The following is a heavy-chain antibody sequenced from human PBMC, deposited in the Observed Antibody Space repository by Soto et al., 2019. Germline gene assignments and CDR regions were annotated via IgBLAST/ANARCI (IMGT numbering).Heavy chain of an antibody. CDR3: AKNSKGYSGSYFDY. Sequence: EVQLLESGGGVGQPGGSLRLSCAATGFSFSGYAMSWVRQAAGKGLEWVSTISGSGASTFYADSVKGRFTISRDNSKNTCYLQITSLRAEDTAVYYCAKNSKGYSGSYFDYWGQGTLATVSS. CDR1: GFSFSGYA. D-gene: IGHD1-26*01. CDR2: ISGSGAST. J-gene: IGHJ4*02. V-gene: IGHV3-23*01.